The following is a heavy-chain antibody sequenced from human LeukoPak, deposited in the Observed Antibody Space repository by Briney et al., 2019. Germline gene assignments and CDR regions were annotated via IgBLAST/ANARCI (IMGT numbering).Heavy chain of an antibody. CDR3: AIDLRLFGPPDDY. D-gene: IGHD3-10*01. CDR1: GLPLISYV. V-gene: IGHV3-30-3*01. Sequence: SLEASGLPLISYVMNGVRQAQGKGLEWVAVISYDGSNKYYAASVKGRFTISRDNSKNTLYLQIKSLIFEATALYYCAIDLRLFGPPDDYCGQGTLVTVSS. J-gene: IGHJ4*02. CDR2: ISYDGSNK.